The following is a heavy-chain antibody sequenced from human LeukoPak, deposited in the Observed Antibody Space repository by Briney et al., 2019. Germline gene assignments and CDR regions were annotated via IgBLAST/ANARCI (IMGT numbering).Heavy chain of an antibody. Sequence: GGSLRLSCTASGFTFGDSAMSWVRQAPGKGLEWVSFIRNKAYGGTTEYAASVKGRFTISRDDSKSIVYLQMNSLKTEDTAVHYCTRGLQYSVDYFDYWGQGTLVTVSS. J-gene: IGHJ4*02. CDR3: TRGLQYSVDYFDY. CDR1: GFTFGDSA. CDR2: IRNKAYGGTT. V-gene: IGHV3-49*04. D-gene: IGHD5-24*01.